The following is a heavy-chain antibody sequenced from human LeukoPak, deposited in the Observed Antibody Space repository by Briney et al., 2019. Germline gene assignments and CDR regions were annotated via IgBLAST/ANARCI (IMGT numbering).Heavy chain of an antibody. CDR2: ISSSSSYI. CDR1: GFTFSSYN. D-gene: IGHD5-24*01. V-gene: IGHV3-21*01. Sequence: GGSLRLSCAASGFTFSSYNMNWVRQAPGKGLEWVSSISSSSSYIYYADSVKGRFTISRDNSKNTLYLQMNSLRAEDTAVYYCARDRRDGYNSHYYYYMDVWGKGTTVTVSS. J-gene: IGHJ6*03. CDR3: ARDRRDGYNSHYYYYMDV.